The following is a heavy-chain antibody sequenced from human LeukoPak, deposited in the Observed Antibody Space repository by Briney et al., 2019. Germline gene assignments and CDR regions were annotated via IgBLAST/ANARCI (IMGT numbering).Heavy chain of an antibody. Sequence: SVKVSCKASGGTFSSYAISWVRQAPGQGLEWMRRIIPIFGIANYAQKFQGRVTITADKSTSTAYMELSSLRSEDTAVYYCAGESRPNYYDSSGYRFDYWGQGTLVTVSS. CDR1: GGTFSSYA. J-gene: IGHJ4*02. CDR2: IIPIFGIA. CDR3: AGESRPNYYDSSGYRFDY. D-gene: IGHD3-22*01. V-gene: IGHV1-69*04.